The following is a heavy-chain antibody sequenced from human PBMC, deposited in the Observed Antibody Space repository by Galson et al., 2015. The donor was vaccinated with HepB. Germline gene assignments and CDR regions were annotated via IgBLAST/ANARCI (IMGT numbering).Heavy chain of an antibody. Sequence: QSGAEVKKPGESLKISCKGSGYSFTSYWIGWVRQMPGKGLEWKGIIYPGDSDTRYSPSFQGQVTISADKSISTAYLQWSSLKASDTAMYYCARHLAGGYSYEKDPYSRQLSVADYWGQGTLVTVSS. CDR2: IYPGDSDT. D-gene: IGHD5-18*01. J-gene: IGHJ4*02. V-gene: IGHV5-51*01. CDR1: GYSFTSYW. CDR3: ARHLAGGYSYEKDPYSRQLSVADY.